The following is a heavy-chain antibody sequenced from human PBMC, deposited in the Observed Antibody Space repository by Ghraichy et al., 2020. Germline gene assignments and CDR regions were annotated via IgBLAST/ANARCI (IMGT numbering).Heavy chain of an antibody. J-gene: IGHJ4*02. CDR3: ARGTSDFWSGYAD. V-gene: IGHV3-23*01. CDR1: GFTFYTKA. Sequence: LSLTCAASGFTFYTKAMYWVRQAPGKGLQWVSGMTGASGATFLADSVKGRFSISRDNSESTLYLQMHSLRTEDTAIYYCARGTSDFWSGYADWGQGTLVTVS. CDR2: MTGASGAT. D-gene: IGHD3-3*01.